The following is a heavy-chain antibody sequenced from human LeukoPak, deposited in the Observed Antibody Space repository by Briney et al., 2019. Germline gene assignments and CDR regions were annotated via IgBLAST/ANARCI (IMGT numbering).Heavy chain of an antibody. D-gene: IGHD6-6*01. CDR3: AREWAEQFATFDP. J-gene: IGHJ5*02. V-gene: IGHV1-2*02. Sequence: ASVKVSCKASGYTFTDYYMHWLRQAPVQGLEWMGWIHPNSGGTKYAEKFQGRVTMTRDTSISTAYMELSRLRSDDTAVYYCAREWAEQFATFDPWGQGTLVTVSS. CDR1: GYTFTDYY. CDR2: IHPNSGGT.